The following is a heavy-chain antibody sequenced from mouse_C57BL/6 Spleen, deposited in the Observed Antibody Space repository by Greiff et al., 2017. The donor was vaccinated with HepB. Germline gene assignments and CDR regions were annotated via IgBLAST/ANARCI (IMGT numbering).Heavy chain of an antibody. J-gene: IGHJ4*01. CDR2: IRSKSNNYAT. CDR1: GFSFNTYA. CDR3: VRPLGRGAMDY. Sequence: KLLESGGGLVQPKGSLKLSCAASGFSFNTYAMNWVRQAPGKGLEWVARIRSKSNNYATYYADSVKDRFTISRDDSESMLYLQMNNLKTEDTAMYYCVRPLGRGAMDYWGQGTSVTVSS. D-gene: IGHD4-1*01. V-gene: IGHV10-1*01.